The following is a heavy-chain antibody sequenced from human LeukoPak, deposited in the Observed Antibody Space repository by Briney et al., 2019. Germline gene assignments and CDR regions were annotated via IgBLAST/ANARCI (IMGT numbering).Heavy chain of an antibody. Sequence: ASVKVSCKASGGTFSSYAISWVRQAPGQGLEWMGGIIPIFGTANYAQKFQGRVTITADESTSTAYMELSSLRSEDTAVYYCARYGSGYSYGLFDYWGQGTLSPPPQ. CDR3: ARYGSGYSYGLFDY. J-gene: IGHJ4*02. V-gene: IGHV1-69*13. CDR1: GGTFSSYA. D-gene: IGHD5-18*01. CDR2: IIPIFGTA.